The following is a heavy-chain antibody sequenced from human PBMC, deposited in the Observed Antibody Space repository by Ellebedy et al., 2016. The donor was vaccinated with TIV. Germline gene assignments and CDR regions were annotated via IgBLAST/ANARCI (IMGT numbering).Heavy chain of an antibody. V-gene: IGHV4-59*01. Sequence: MPSETLSLTCTVSGGSISSYYWSWIRQPPGKGLEWIGYIYYSGSTNYNPSLKSRVTISVDTSKNQFSLKLSSVTAADTAVYYCARAKYWNWFDPWGQGTLVTVSS. CDR2: IYYSGST. CDR1: GGSISSYY. J-gene: IGHJ5*02. CDR3: ARAKYWNWFDP. D-gene: IGHD2-8*02.